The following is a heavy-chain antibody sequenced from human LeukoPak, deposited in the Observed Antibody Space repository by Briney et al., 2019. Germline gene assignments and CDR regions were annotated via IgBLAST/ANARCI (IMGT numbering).Heavy chain of an antibody. V-gene: IGHV3-30*18. CDR1: GFIFNNNG. J-gene: IGHJ3*02. D-gene: IGHD5-18*01. Sequence: GGSLRLSCAASGFIFNNNGMHWVRLAPGKGLEWVAIISYDGSNKYYADSVKGRFTISRDNSKNTLYPQMNTLRAEDTAVYYCAKDRGGYSYGYDAFDIWGQGTMVTVSS. CDR2: ISYDGSNK. CDR3: AKDRGGYSYGYDAFDI.